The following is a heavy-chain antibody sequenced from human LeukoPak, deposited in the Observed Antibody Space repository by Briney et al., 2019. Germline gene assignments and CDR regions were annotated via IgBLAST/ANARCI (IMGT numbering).Heavy chain of an antibody. V-gene: IGHV3-73*01. D-gene: IGHD3-22*01. CDR3: TRQDWYDSSGYYYSRDY. CDR1: GFTFSGSA. CDR2: ISSKANSYAT. J-gene: IGHJ4*02. Sequence: PGGSLRLSCAASGFTFSGSAMHWVRQASGKGLEWVGRISSKANSYATAYAASVKGRFTISRDDSKNTAYLQMNSLKAEDTAVYYCTRQDWYDSSGYYYSRDYWGQGTLVTVSS.